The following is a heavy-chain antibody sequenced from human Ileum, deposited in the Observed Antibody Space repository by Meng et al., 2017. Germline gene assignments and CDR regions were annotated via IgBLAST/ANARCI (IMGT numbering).Heavy chain of an antibody. J-gene: IGHJ4*02. D-gene: IGHD2-15*01. CDR3: ARDRGLRDLDH. CDR2: IWSDGSNK. V-gene: IGHV3-33*01. Sequence: QVQLVESGGGVVQPGRSLRLSCAASGLTFSTSGMHWVRQAPGKGLEWVAFIWSDGSNKYYGDSVKDRFTIARENSKNTVYLQMNSLRVEDTAVYYCARDRGLRDLDHWGQGTLVTVSS. CDR1: GLTFSTSG.